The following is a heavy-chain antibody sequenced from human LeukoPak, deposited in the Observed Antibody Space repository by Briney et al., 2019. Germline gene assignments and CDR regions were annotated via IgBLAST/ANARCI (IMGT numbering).Heavy chain of an antibody. CDR3: ARDLCMDV. J-gene: IGHJ6*03. CDR1: GGSISSYY. CDR2: IYYSGST. V-gene: IGHV4-59*01. Sequence: SETLSLTCTVSGGSISSYYWSWIRQPPGKGLEWIGYIYYSGSTNYNPSLKSRVTISVDTSKNQVSLKLSSVAAADTALYYCARDLCMDVWGKGTTVTVSS.